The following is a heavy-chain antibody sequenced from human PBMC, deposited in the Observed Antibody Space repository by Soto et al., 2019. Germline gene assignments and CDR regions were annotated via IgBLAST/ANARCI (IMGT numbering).Heavy chain of an antibody. CDR2: IHYSGDT. D-gene: IGHD6-19*01. CDR1: GLSIRISNYY. CDR3: ARHFSRGWVYHYGLDV. J-gene: IGHJ6*01. V-gene: IGHV4-39*01. Sequence: SDTLSPTSHIFGLSIRISNYYGRWNTQPPGKVLEWIGSIHYSGDTYYSSSLKSRLIISVDTSRNQFSLQLTSVTAADTAVYYCARHFSRGWVYHYGLDVWGQGTTVT.